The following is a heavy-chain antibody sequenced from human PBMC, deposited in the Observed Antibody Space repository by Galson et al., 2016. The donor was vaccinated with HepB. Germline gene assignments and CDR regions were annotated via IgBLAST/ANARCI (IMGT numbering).Heavy chain of an antibody. J-gene: IGHJ5*02. D-gene: IGHD6-19*01. CDR3: ARHNIGSHWFDP. V-gene: IGHV6-1*01. CDR2: TYFRSKWYS. CDR1: GDSVSSNSAA. Sequence: CAISGDSVSSNSAAWNWIRQSPSRGLEWLGRTYFRSKWYSDYAVSVKSRININPDTSKNQFSLQLYSVTPEDTAVYLCARHNIGSHWFDPWGQGFLVTVSS.